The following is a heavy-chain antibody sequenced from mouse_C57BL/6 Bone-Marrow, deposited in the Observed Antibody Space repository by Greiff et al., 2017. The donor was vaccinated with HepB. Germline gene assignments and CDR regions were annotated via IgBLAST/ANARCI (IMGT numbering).Heavy chain of an antibody. Sequence: EVKLMESGPGLVKPSQSLSLTCSVTGYSITSGYYWNWIRQFPGNKLEWMGYISYDGSNNYNPSLKNRISITRDTSKNQFFLKLNSVTTEDTATYYCARGGQRAMDYWGQGTSGTVAS. V-gene: IGHV3-6*01. CDR3: ARGGQRAMDY. CDR2: ISYDGSN. J-gene: IGHJ4*01. CDR1: GYSITSGYY.